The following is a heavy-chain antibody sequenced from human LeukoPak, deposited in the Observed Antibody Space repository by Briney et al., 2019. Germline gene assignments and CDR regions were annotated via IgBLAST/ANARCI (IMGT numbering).Heavy chain of an antibody. J-gene: IGHJ6*03. D-gene: IGHD5-18*01. CDR2: IYYSGST. Sequence: KPSETLSLTCTVSGGSISSSSYYWGWIRQPPGKGLEWIGSIYYSGSTYYNPSLKSRVTISVDTSKNQFSLKLSSVTAADTAVYYCARLGVQHSYGYVYYYYYMDVWGKGTTVTVSS. V-gene: IGHV4-39*07. CDR3: ARLGVQHSYGYVYYYYYMDV. CDR1: GGSISSSSYY.